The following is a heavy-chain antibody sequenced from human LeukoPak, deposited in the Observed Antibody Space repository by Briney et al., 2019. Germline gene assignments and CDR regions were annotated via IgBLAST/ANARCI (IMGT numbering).Heavy chain of an antibody. CDR3: ARVYYGSGSLYYFDY. Sequence: PSQTLSLNCTVSGGSISSSDYYWSWIRQPPGKSLEWIGYIHYTGSTYYNPSLNSRVTMSVDTSKNQFSLKLSSVTAADTAVYFCARVYYGSGSLYYFDYWGQGTLVTVSS. CDR1: GGSISSSDYY. J-gene: IGHJ4*02. V-gene: IGHV4-30-4*08. CDR2: IHYTGST. D-gene: IGHD3-10*01.